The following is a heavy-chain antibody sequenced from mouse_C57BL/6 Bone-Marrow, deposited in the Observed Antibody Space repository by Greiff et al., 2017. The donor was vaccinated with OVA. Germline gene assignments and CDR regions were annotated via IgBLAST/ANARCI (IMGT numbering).Heavy chain of an antibody. CDR3: AGYDSLDY. Sequence: VKLQESGAELVKPGASVKLSCKASGYTFTSYWMHWVKQRPGQGLEWIGMIHPNSGSTNYNEKFKSKATLTVDKSSSTAYMQLSSLTSEDSAVYYCAGYDSLDYWGQGTTLTVSS. J-gene: IGHJ2*01. CDR2: IHPNSGST. D-gene: IGHD2-4*01. V-gene: IGHV1-64*01. CDR1: GYTFTSYW.